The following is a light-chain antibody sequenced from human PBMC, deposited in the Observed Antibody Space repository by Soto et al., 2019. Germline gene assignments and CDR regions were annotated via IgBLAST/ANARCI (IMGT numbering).Light chain of an antibody. CDR3: EQYYRPWT. J-gene: IGKJ1*01. V-gene: IGKV4-1*01. CDR2: WAS. Sequence: DIVMTQSPDSLAVSLGARATINCKSSQSGLYSSNNKNYLAWYQQKPGQPPKLLIYWASTRESGVPDRFSVSGSGTDFTLTTSSLQAEDVAVYYGEQYYRPWTFGQGSMVVIK. CDR1: QSGLYSSNNKNY.